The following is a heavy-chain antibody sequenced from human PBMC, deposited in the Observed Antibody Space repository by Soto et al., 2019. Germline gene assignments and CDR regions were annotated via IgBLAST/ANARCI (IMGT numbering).Heavy chain of an antibody. CDR2: TSAYNGNT. D-gene: IGHD3-10*01. CDR3: ARDAWDGSGSYYDY. V-gene: IGHV1-18*01. Sequence: QVQLVQSGAEVKNPGASVKVSCKASGYSFTSYAFSWVRQAPGQGLQWMGWTSAYNGNTNYAQKLQGRVTMTTDTSTSTAYMELRSLRSDDTAVYYCARDAWDGSGSYYDYWGQGTLVTVSS. CDR1: GYSFTSYA. J-gene: IGHJ4*02.